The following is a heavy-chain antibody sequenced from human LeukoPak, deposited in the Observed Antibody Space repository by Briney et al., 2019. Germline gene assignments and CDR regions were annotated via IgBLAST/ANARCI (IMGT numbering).Heavy chain of an antibody. Sequence: GKSLRLFCAASGLTFSSHSMQWVRQAPGKGLEWVAVISYDGNSKYYADSANSVKGRFTISRDNSKNTLSLQMNSLRPEDTAFYYCARAPSYYGTGSPFPPFDYWGQGTLVTVSS. D-gene: IGHD3-10*01. CDR1: GLTFSSHS. CDR3: ARAPSYYGTGSPFPPFDY. J-gene: IGHJ4*02. CDR2: ISYDGNSK. V-gene: IGHV3-30*04.